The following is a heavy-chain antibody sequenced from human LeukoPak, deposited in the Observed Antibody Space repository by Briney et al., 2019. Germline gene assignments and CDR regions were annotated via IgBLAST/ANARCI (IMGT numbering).Heavy chain of an antibody. CDR1: GVSISSSYSY. V-gene: IGHV4-39*07. CDR3: ARIRSRKWGFDY. CDR2: IYYTGNT. J-gene: IGHJ4*02. D-gene: IGHD1-26*01. Sequence: SETLSLTCTVSGVSISSSYSYWGWIRQPPGMGLEWIGSIYYTGNTNYNPSLKSRVTISIDTSKNQFSLKLSSVTAADTAVYYCARIRSRKWGFDYWGQGTLVTVSS.